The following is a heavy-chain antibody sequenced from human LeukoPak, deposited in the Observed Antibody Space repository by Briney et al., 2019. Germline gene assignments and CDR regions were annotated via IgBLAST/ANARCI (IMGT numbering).Heavy chain of an antibody. V-gene: IGHV3-21*04. CDR3: AKGRSGYYYVFDY. J-gene: IGHJ4*02. D-gene: IGHD3-22*01. Sequence: PGGSLRLSCAASGFTFSRYSMNWVRQAPGKGLEWVAFIRSSTTYTYYADSVKGRFTISRDNAKNSLYLQMNSLRAEDTALYYCAKGRSGYYYVFDYWGQGTLVTVSS. CDR2: IRSSTTYT. CDR1: GFTFSRYS.